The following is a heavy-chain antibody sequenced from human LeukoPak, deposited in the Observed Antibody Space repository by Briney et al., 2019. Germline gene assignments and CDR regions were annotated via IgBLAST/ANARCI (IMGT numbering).Heavy chain of an antibody. V-gene: IGHV4-4*07. J-gene: IGHJ4*02. CDR3: AREGYDSSGYSTGFDY. CDR1: GGSISSYY. D-gene: IGHD3-22*01. Sequence: SETLSLTCTVSGGSISSYYWSWIRQPAGKGPEWIGRIYTSGSTNYNPSLKSRVTISVDTSKNQFSLKLSSVTAADTAVYYCAREGYDSSGYSTGFDYWGQGTLVTVSS. CDR2: IYTSGST.